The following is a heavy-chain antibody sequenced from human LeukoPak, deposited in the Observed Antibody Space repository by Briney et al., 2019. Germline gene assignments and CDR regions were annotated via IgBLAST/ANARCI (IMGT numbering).Heavy chain of an antibody. CDR3: ANDES. D-gene: IGHD3-16*01. V-gene: IGHV3-21*01. J-gene: IGHJ5*02. CDR1: GFTFSSSS. Sequence: GGSLRLSCAASGFTFSSSSMNWVRQAPGKGLEWVSSISYSTYTYYADSVKGRFTISRDNAENSLSLQMSSLRAEDTAVYYCANDESWGQGTLVTVSS. CDR2: ISYSTYT.